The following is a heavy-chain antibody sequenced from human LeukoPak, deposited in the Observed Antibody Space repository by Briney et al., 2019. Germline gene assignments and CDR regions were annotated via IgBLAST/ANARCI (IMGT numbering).Heavy chain of an antibody. J-gene: IGHJ6*04. Sequence: GASVKVSCKASGYTFTSYYMHWVRQAPGQGLEWMGIINPSGGSTSYAQKFQGRVTMTRDTSTSTVYMELSSLRSEDTAVYYCARDPASYYDSSGYYQGLDVWGKGTTVTISS. CDR1: GYTFTSYY. CDR2: INPSGGST. V-gene: IGHV1-46*01. CDR3: ARDPASYYDSSGYYQGLDV. D-gene: IGHD3-22*01.